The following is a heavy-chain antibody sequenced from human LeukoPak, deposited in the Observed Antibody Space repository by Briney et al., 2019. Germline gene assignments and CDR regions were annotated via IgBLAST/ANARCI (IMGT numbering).Heavy chain of an antibody. D-gene: IGHD4-17*01. CDR3: AREDTVDAFDI. CDR1: GFTFSSYW. Sequence: GGSLRLSCAASGFTFSSYWMSWVRQAPGRGLEWVANINEDGTKKYPVDSVKGRFTISRDNAKNSLYLQMNSLRAEDTALYYCAREDTVDAFDIWGQGTMVTVSS. V-gene: IGHV3-7*01. J-gene: IGHJ3*02. CDR2: INEDGTKK.